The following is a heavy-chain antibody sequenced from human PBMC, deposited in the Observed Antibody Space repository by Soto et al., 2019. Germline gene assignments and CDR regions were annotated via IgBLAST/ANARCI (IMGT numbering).Heavy chain of an antibody. CDR1: GGSISSSNL. D-gene: IGHD1-26*01. J-gene: IGHJ4*02. Sequence: PSETLSLTCAVSGGSISSSNLWSWVRPPPGKGLEWIGEIYHSGSTNYNPSLKSRVTISVDKSKNQFSLKLSSVTAADTAVYYYARDLGTVAATSYWGQGTLVTVSS. CDR3: ARDLGTVAATSY. V-gene: IGHV4-4*02. CDR2: IYHSGST.